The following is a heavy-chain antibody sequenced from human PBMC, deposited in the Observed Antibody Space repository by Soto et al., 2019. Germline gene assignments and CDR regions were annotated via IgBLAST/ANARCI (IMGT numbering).Heavy chain of an antibody. Sequence: QVQLVQSGAEVKKPGASVKVSCKASGYTFTSYGISWVRQVPGQGLEWMGWISAYNGNTNYAQKLQGRVTMTTDTSTSTAYMELRSLRSDDTAVYYCARDRVEDPVYDFWSGQGRRGFDYWGQGTLVTVSS. V-gene: IGHV1-18*01. D-gene: IGHD3-3*01. CDR2: ISAYNGNT. CDR3: ARDRVEDPVYDFWSGQGRRGFDY. J-gene: IGHJ4*02. CDR1: GYTFTSYG.